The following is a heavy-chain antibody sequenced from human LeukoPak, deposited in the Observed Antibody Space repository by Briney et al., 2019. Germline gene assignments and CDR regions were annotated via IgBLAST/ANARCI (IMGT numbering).Heavy chain of an antibody. CDR2: ISGSGGST. V-gene: IGHV3-23*01. CDR3: AKDRGWLVDY. J-gene: IGHJ4*02. Sequence: GGSLRLSCAASGFSFTSYAMSWVRQAAGKGLEWVSTISGSGGSTFYADSVKGRFTISRDNSKNTLYMQMNSLRVEDTAVYYCAKDRGWLVDYWGQGTLVTVSS. CDR1: GFSFTSYA. D-gene: IGHD3-22*01.